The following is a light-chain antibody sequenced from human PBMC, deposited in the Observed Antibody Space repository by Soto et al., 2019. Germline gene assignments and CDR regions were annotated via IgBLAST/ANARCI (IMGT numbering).Light chain of an antibody. Sequence: QSVLTQPPSASGTPGQRATISCSGTSSNIGSYTVNSYQQLPGTAPKLLINCNHKRPSGVPDRFSVCKSGSSVALAISGLQSEDEADYYCAAWDDSLNGVVFGGGTKLTVL. CDR2: CNH. J-gene: IGLJ2*01. CDR1: SSNIGSYT. V-gene: IGLV1-44*01. CDR3: AAWDDSLNGVV.